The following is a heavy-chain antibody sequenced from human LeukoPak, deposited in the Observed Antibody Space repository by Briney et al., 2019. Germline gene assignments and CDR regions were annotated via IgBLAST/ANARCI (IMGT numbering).Heavy chain of an antibody. CDR1: GFMLSSYW. Sequence: GGSLRLSCAGSGFMLSSYWMSWVRQAPGKGLEWVAVISYDGSNKYYADSVKGRFTISRDNSKNTLYLQMNSLRAEDTAVYYCARVRFRYFEPFDYWGQGTLVTVSS. J-gene: IGHJ4*02. D-gene: IGHD3-9*01. CDR3: ARVRFRYFEPFDY. CDR2: ISYDGSNK. V-gene: IGHV3-30*03.